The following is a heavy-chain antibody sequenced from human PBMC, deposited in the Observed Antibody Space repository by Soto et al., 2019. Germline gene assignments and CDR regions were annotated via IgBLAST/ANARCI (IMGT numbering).Heavy chain of an antibody. Sequence: ASVKVSCKASGYTFTSYAMHWVRQAPGQRLEWMGWINAGNGNTKYSQKFQGRVTITRDTSASTACMELSSLRSEDTAVYYCASLRGYYDSSGYYESHYGMDVWGQGTTVTVSS. D-gene: IGHD3-22*01. V-gene: IGHV1-3*01. CDR3: ASLRGYYDSSGYYESHYGMDV. CDR1: GYTFTSYA. CDR2: INAGNGNT. J-gene: IGHJ6*02.